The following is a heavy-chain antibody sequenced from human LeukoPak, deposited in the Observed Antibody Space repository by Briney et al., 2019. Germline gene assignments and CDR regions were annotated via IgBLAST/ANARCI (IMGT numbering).Heavy chain of an antibody. CDR2: IPSSSSYI. D-gene: IGHD1-26*01. Sequence: GGSLRLSCAASGFPFSTYNMNWVRQAPGKGLEWVSSIPSSSSYIYYADSVKGRFTISRDNAKNSLYLQMNSLRAEDTAVYYCARDPYSGGYGDYYYYYMDLWGQGTTVTISS. V-gene: IGHV3-21*01. CDR1: GFPFSTYN. CDR3: ARDPYSGGYGDYYYYYMDL. J-gene: IGHJ6*03.